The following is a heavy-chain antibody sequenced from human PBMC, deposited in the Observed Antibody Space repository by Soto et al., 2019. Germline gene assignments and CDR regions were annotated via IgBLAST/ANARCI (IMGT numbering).Heavy chain of an antibody. D-gene: IGHD2-8*01. CDR3: ARASALICTNGVCYRNHNWFDP. CDR1: GGSISSGGYS. Sequence: PSETLSLTCAVSGGSISSGGYSWSWIRQPPGKGLEWIGYIYHSGSTYYNPSLKSRVTISVDRSKNQFSLKLSSVTAADTAVYYCARASALICTNGVCYRNHNWFDPWGQGTLVTVSS. CDR2: IYHSGST. V-gene: IGHV4-30-2*01. J-gene: IGHJ5*02.